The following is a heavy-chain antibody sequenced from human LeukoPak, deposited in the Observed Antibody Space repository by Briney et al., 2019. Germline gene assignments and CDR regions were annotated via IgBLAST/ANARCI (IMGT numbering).Heavy chain of an antibody. V-gene: IGHV4-59*01. Sequence: SETLSLTCTVSGGSISSYYWRWIRQPPGKGLEWIGYIYYSGSTNYNPSLKSRVTISVDTSKNQFSLKLSSVTAADTAVYYCARRSGWAKIDYWGQGTLVTVSS. D-gene: IGHD6-19*01. J-gene: IGHJ4*02. CDR3: ARRSGWAKIDY. CDR2: IYYSGST. CDR1: GGSISSYY.